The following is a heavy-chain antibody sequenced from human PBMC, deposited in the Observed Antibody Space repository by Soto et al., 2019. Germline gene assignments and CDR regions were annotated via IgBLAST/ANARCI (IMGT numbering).Heavy chain of an antibody. Sequence: GGSLRLSCAASGFTFSSYAMHWVRQAPGKGLEWVAVISYDGSNKYYADSVKGRFTISRDNSKNTLYLQMNSLRAEDTAVYYCARDLYSYGSKWFDPWGQGTLVTVSS. CDR2: ISYDGSNK. V-gene: IGHV3-30-3*01. D-gene: IGHD5-18*01. J-gene: IGHJ5*02. CDR1: GFTFSSYA. CDR3: ARDLYSYGSKWFDP.